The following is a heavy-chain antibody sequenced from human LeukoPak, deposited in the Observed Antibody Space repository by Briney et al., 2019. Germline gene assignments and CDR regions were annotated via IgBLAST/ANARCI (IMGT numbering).Heavy chain of an antibody. CDR1: GFTFSSYW. J-gene: IGHJ4*02. D-gene: IGHD5-18*01. Sequence: PGGSLRLSCAASGFTFSSYWMHWVRQAPGKGLVWVSRINSDGSSTNCADSVKGRFTISRDNAKNTLYLQMNSLRAEDTAVYYCAKVRGYSYALNYWGQGALVTVSS. CDR3: AKVRGYSYALNY. CDR2: INSDGSST. V-gene: IGHV3-74*01.